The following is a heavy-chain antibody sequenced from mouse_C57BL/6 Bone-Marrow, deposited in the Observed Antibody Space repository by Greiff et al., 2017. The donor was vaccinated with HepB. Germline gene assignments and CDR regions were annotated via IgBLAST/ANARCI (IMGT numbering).Heavy chain of an antibody. CDR1: GYTFTDYE. D-gene: IGHD2-4*01. CDR2: IDPETGGT. V-gene: IGHV1-15*01. Sequence: VQLVESGAELVRPGASVTLSCKASGYTFTDYEMHWVKQTPVHGLEWIGAIDPETGGTAYNQKFKGKAILTADKSSSTAYMELRSLTSEDSAVYYCTNDYDVHFDYWGQGTTLTVSS. CDR3: TNDYDVHFDY. J-gene: IGHJ2*01.